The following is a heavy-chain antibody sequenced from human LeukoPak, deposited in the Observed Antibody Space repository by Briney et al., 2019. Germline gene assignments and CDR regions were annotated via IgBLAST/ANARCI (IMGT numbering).Heavy chain of an antibody. J-gene: IGHJ5*02. D-gene: IGHD3-22*01. CDR1: GFTFSSYG. V-gene: IGHV3-33*01. CDR3: ARAPPDPYYYDSSGSGLDP. Sequence: GGSLRLSCAASGFTFSSYGMHWVRQAPGKGLEWVAVIWYDGSNKYYADSVKGRFTISRDNSKNTLYLQMNSPRAEDTAVYYCARAPPDPYYYDSSGSGLDPWGQGTLVTVSS. CDR2: IWYDGSNK.